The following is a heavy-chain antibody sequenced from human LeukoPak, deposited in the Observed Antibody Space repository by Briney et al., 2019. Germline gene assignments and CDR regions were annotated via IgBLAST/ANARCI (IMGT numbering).Heavy chain of an antibody. CDR1: GYTFTNYA. CDR2: INAGNGNT. V-gene: IGHV1-3*01. CDR3: ARGTYYTFWSGSFDP. Sequence: ASVTVSFKASGYTFTNYALHWVRQAPGQRFEWMGWINAGNGNTKYSQKFQGRVTITRDTSANTAYMQLSSLRSEDTAVYYCARGTYYTFWSGSFDPWGQGTLVTVSS. J-gene: IGHJ5*02. D-gene: IGHD3-3*01.